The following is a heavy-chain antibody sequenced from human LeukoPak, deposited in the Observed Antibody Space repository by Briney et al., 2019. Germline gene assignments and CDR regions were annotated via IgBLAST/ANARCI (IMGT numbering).Heavy chain of an antibody. CDR3: ARSHCSGGSCYFDY. J-gene: IGHJ4*02. CDR2: ISSSGSTI. D-gene: IGHD2-15*01. CDR1: GFTFSDYY. V-gene: IGHV3-11*01. Sequence: PGGSLRLPCAASGFTFSDYYMSWIRQAPGKGLEWVSYISSSGSTIYYADSVKGRFTISRDNAKNSLYLQMNSLRAEDTAVYYCARSHCSGGSCYFDYWGQGTLVTVSS.